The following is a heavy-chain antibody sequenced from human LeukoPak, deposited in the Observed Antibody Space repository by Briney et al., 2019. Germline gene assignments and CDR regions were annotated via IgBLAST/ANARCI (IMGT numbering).Heavy chain of an antibody. CDR3: ARRAPFYYNSWSPTHDYGMDV. Sequence: GGSLKLSCAASGFTFSGSAMHWVRQASGKGLEWVGRIRSKANSYATAYAASVKGRFTISRDDSKNTAYLQMNSLKTEDTAVYYCARRAPFYYNSWSPTHDYGMDVWGQGTTVTVSS. J-gene: IGHJ6*02. D-gene: IGHD3-10*01. CDR2: IRSKANSYAT. CDR1: GFTFSGSA. V-gene: IGHV3-73*01.